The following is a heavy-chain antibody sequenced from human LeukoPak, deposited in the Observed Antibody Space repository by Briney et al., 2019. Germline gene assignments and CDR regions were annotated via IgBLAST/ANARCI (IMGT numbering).Heavy chain of an antibody. Sequence: HPGGSLRLSCAASGFTFSSFAMSWVRQAPGQGLEWVSSISSTVATTYYADSVRGRFTISRDNAMNTLYLQLSSLRVEDTAVYYCARRTLFGVIKPPDYWGQGTLVTVSS. V-gene: IGHV3-23*01. CDR3: ARRTLFGVIKPPDY. D-gene: IGHD3-3*01. CDR2: ISSTVATT. CDR1: GFTFSSFA. J-gene: IGHJ4*02.